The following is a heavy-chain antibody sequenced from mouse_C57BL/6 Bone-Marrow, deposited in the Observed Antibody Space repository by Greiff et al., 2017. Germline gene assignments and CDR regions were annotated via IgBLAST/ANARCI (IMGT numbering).Heavy chain of an antibody. D-gene: IGHD4-1*01. CDR1: GFTFSSYG. CDR2: ISSGGSYT. Sequence: DVMLVESGGDLVKPGGSLKLSCAASGFTFSSYGMSWVRQTPDKRLEWVATISSGGSYTYYPGSLTGRFTISRDNAKNTLYLQMSSLKSEDTAMYYCARLTLAYGGQGQALTVSS. V-gene: IGHV5-6*02. J-gene: IGHJ2*01. CDR3: ARLTLAY.